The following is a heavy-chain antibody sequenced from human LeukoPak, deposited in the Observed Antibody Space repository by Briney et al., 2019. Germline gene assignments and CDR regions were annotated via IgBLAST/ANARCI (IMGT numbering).Heavy chain of an antibody. Sequence: GGSLRLSCAASGFTFSSYEMNWVRQAPGKGLEWVSYISSSGSTIYYADSVKGRFTISRDNAKNSLYLQMNSLRAEDTAVYYCARVDYGDSYFDYWGQGTLVTVSS. V-gene: IGHV3-48*03. J-gene: IGHJ4*02. D-gene: IGHD4-17*01. CDR3: ARVDYGDSYFDY. CDR2: ISSSGSTI. CDR1: GFTFSSYE.